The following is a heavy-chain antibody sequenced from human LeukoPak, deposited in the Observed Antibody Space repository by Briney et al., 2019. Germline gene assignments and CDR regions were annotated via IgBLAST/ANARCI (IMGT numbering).Heavy chain of an antibody. D-gene: IGHD2-2*01. CDR2: ISSSSSYI. CDR3: AGSNHCSSTSCYPFDC. Sequence: GGSLRLSCAASGFTFSSYSMNWVRQAPGKGLEWVSSISSSSSYIYYADSVKGRFTISRDNAKNSLYLQMNSLRAEDTAVYYCAGSNHCSSTSCYPFDCWGQGTLVTVSS. V-gene: IGHV3-21*01. CDR1: GFTFSSYS. J-gene: IGHJ4*02.